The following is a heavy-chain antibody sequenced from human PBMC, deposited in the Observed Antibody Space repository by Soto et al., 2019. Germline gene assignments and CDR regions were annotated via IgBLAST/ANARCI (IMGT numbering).Heavy chain of an antibody. CDR1: GGSVSSDYW. Sequence: QVQLQEPGPVGVKPSGTLSLTCAVSGGSVSSDYWWSWVRLPPGKGLEWIGEIYHSVRTHYNPSRKSRVTISLDKSKNQLSLILNSVTAAATAVYYCARDRPSYGRNFDYWGQGTLVTVSS. V-gene: IGHV4-4*02. CDR2: IYHSVRT. D-gene: IGHD1-26*01. J-gene: IGHJ4*02. CDR3: ARDRPSYGRNFDY.